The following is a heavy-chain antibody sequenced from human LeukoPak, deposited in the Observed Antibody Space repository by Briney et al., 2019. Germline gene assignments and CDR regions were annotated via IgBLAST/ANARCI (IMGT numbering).Heavy chain of an antibody. CDR3: ARLIRQLVPYYYYYMDV. Sequence: HSGSTNYNPSLKSRGTISVDTSKNQFSLKLSSVTAADTAVYYCARLIRQLVPYYYYYMDVWGKGTTVTVSS. V-gene: IGHV4-34*01. J-gene: IGHJ6*03. CDR2: HSGST. D-gene: IGHD6-6*01.